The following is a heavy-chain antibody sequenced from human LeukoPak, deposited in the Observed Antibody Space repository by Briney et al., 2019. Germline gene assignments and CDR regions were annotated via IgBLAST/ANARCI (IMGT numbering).Heavy chain of an antibody. CDR2: ISYDGSNT. J-gene: IGHJ6*02. Sequence: GRSLRLSCAASGFTFSNYAMHWVRQAPGRGLEWVAFISYDGSNTYHADSVKGRFTISRDNSKNTVYLQMNSLRAEDTAVYYCARSSSSHYYYYGMDVWGQGTTVTVSS. D-gene: IGHD6-13*01. V-gene: IGHV3-30-3*01. CDR3: ARSSSSHYYYYGMDV. CDR1: GFTFSNYA.